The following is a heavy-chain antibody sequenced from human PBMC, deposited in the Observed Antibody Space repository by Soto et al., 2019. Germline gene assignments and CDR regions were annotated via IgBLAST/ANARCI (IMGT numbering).Heavy chain of an antibody. J-gene: IGHJ4*02. D-gene: IGHD3-16*01. Sequence: PGGSLRLSCVGSGFTFINHWMNWVRQAPGQGLEWVANIKADGSEKYYVDSVKGRFTISRDNAKNSLYLQMNSLRAEDTAVYYCARARGVDYWGQGTQVTVSS. V-gene: IGHV3-7*03. CDR2: IKADGSEK. CDR3: ARARGVDY. CDR1: GFTFINHW.